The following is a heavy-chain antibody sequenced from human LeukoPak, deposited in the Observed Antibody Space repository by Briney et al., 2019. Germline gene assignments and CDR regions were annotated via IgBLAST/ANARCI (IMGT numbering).Heavy chain of an antibody. CDR2: IIPIFGTA. D-gene: IGHD6-19*01. CDR3: ARWGSGWTTFDY. Sequence: SVKVSCKASGGTFSSYTISWVRQAPGQGLEWMGGIIPIFGTANYAQKFQGRVTITADKSTSTAYMELSSLRSEDTAVYYCARWGSGWTTFDYWGQGTLVTVSS. CDR1: GGTFSSYT. V-gene: IGHV1-69*06. J-gene: IGHJ4*02.